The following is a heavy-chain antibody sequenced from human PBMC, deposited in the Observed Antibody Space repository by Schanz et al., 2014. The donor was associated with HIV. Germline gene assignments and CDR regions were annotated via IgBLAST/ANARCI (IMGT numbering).Heavy chain of an antibody. CDR3: ARYEYGSTGSELYYFDL. J-gene: IGHJ4*02. CDR1: GSSFTSYW. Sequence: EVQLVQSGADVKKPGESLKISCKASGSSFTSYWIGWVRQMPGKGLEWMGIIYPGDSDTRYNPSFQGQVTISVDKSISSAFLQWSSLKASDTAIYYCARYEYGSTGSELYYFDLWGQGTQVTVSS. D-gene: IGHD6-13*01. CDR2: IYPGDSDT. V-gene: IGHV5-51*01.